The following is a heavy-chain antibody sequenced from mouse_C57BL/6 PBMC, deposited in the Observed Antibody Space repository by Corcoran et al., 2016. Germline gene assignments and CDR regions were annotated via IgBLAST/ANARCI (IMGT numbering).Heavy chain of an antibody. CDR3: ARGIYYDYPLAY. V-gene: IGHV3-6*01. D-gene: IGHD2-4*01. CDR2: ISYDGSN. J-gene: IGHJ3*01. CDR1: GYSITSGYY. Sequence: DVQLQESGPGLVKPSQSLSLTCSVTGYSITSGYYWNWIRQFPGNKLEWMGYISYDGSNNYNPSLKNRISITRDTSKNQFFLKLNSVTTEDTATYYCARGIYYDYPLAYWGQGTLVTVSA.